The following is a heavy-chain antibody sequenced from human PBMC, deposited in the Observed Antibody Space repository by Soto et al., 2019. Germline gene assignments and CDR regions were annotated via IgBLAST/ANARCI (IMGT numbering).Heavy chain of an antibody. CDR2: ISHTGAVT. V-gene: IGHV3-23*01. D-gene: IGHD3-10*01. J-gene: IGHJ4*02. Sequence: PGGSLRLSCAASGFTFSNYAMTWVRQAPGEGLEWVSAISHTGAVTYYADSVKGRFTISRDDSKNTVYLQMNSLKTDDTAVYFCVSEFWGSGNYWGQGTLVTVSS. CDR3: VSEFWGSGNY. CDR1: GFTFSNYA.